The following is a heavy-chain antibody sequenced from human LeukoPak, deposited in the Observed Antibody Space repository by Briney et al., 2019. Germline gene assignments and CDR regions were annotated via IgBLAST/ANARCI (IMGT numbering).Heavy chain of an antibody. Sequence: SETLSLTCAVSGGSISSGGYSWSWIRQPPGKGLEWIVYIYHSGSTYYNPSLKSRVTISVDRSKNQFSLKLSSVTAADTAVYYCARTVAGTLYLDYWGQGTLVTVSS. CDR1: GGSISSGGYS. J-gene: IGHJ4*02. V-gene: IGHV4-30-2*01. CDR2: IYHSGST. D-gene: IGHD6-19*01. CDR3: ARTVAGTLYLDY.